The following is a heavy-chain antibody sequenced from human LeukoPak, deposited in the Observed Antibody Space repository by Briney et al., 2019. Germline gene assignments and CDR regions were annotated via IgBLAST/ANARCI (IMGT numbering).Heavy chain of an antibody. CDR2: ISKSSSTM. J-gene: IGHJ4*02. CDR1: GFTFSDYT. Sequence: PGGSLRLSCAVSGFTFSDYTMNWVRQALGKGLEWVSYISKSSSTMYYADSVKGRFTISRDNAKNSLYLQMNSLRDEDTAVYYCAKGDYSFDYWGQGTLVTVSS. CDR3: AKGDYSFDY. V-gene: IGHV3-48*02.